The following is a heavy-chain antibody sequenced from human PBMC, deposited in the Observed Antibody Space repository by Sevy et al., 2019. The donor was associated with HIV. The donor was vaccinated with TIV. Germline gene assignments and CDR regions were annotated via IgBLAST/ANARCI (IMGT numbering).Heavy chain of an antibody. V-gene: IGHV4-4*02. Sequence: SETLSFTCAVSGGSITSVNWWHWVRQPPGKGLEWIGEIYHSGSTNYNPSLKSRVTISVDNSKNQFSLNLYSVTAADTAVYYCARGGETPRGFDPWGQGSLVTVSS. CDR1: GGSITSVNW. CDR2: IYHSGST. J-gene: IGHJ5*02. CDR3: ARGGETPRGFDP. D-gene: IGHD3-16*01.